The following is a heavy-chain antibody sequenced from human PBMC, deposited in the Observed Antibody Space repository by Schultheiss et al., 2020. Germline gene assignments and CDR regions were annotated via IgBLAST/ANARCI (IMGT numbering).Heavy chain of an antibody. J-gene: IGHJ2*01. D-gene: IGHD6-13*01. Sequence: GESLKISCAASGFTFSSYGMHWVRQAPGKGLEWVAVIWYDGSNKYYADSVKGRFTISRDNSKNTLYLQMNSLRAEDTAVYYCARDSLYSSSWYFTWYFDLWGRGTLVTVSS. CDR2: IWYDGSNK. V-gene: IGHV3-33*01. CDR1: GFTFSSYG. CDR3: ARDSLYSSSWYFTWYFDL.